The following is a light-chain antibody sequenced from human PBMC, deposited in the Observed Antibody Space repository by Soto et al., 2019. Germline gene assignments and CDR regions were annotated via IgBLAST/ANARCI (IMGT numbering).Light chain of an antibody. Sequence: EIVLTQSPGPLSLSPGARATVSCRASQYVSISYLAWYHQKPCQAPRLLIYAAFSRATGIRDRFSGNGSGTDFTLTIRTLQPEDFPLYDYQEYGSSPQTCGQGNKVEIK. CDR2: AAF. V-gene: IGKV3-20*01. CDR1: QYVSISY. J-gene: IGKJ1*01. CDR3: QEYGSSPQT.